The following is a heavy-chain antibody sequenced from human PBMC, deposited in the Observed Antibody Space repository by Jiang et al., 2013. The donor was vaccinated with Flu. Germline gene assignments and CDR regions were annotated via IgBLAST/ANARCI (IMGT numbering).Heavy chain of an antibody. Sequence: PGLVKPSETLSLTCTVSGGSISSYYWSWIRQPPGKGLEWIGYIYYSGSTNYNPSLKSRVTISVDTSKNQFSLKLSSVTAADTAVYYCARDCSSTSCRNWFDPWGQGTLVTVSS. CDR3: ARDCSSTSCRNWFDP. CDR2: IYYSGST. CDR1: GGSISSYY. D-gene: IGHD2-2*01. J-gene: IGHJ5*02. V-gene: IGHV4-59*01.